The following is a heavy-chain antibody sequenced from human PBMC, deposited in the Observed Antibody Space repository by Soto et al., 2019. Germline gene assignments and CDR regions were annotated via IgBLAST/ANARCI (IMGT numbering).Heavy chain of an antibody. Sequence: ASVKVSCKASGYSFPNFALHWVRQAPGQRLEWMGWINAGNGYTKNSQKFQGRVTITRDTSASTAYMELSRLRSEDTAVYYCARRVGDGYFDYWGQGTLVTVSS. CDR2: INAGNGYT. D-gene: IGHD1-26*01. J-gene: IGHJ4*02. V-gene: IGHV1-3*01. CDR1: GYSFPNFA. CDR3: ARRVGDGYFDY.